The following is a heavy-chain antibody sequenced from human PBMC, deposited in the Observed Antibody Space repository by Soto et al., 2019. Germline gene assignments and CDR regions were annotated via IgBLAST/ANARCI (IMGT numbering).Heavy chain of an antibody. Sequence: GGSRRLSCSASGFTFGIYSMNWGRQATGKGLEWVSSISSSSSYIYYADSVKGRFTISRDNAKNSLYLQMNSLRAEDTAVYYCARDSPYGPFDYWGQGTLVTVSS. D-gene: IGHD3-10*01. CDR1: GFTFGIYS. CDR2: ISSSSSYI. V-gene: IGHV3-21*01. CDR3: ARDSPYGPFDY. J-gene: IGHJ4*02.